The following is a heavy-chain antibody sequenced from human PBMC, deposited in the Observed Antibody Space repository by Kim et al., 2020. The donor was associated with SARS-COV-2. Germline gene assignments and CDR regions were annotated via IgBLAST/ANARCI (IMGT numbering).Heavy chain of an antibody. CDR3: ARGLGTDSSSWYYYYYGMDV. V-gene: IGHV1-8*01. CDR2: MNPNSGNT. J-gene: IGHJ6*02. CDR1: GYTFTSYD. D-gene: IGHD6-13*01. Sequence: ASVKVSCKASGYTFTSYDINWVRQATGQGLEWMGWMNPNSGNTGYAQKFQGRVTMTRNTSISTAYMELSSLRSEDTAVYYCARGLGTDSSSWYYYYYGMDVWGQGTTVTVSS.